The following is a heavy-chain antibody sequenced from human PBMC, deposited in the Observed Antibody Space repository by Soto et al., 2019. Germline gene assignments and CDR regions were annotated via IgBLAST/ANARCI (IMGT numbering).Heavy chain of an antibody. CDR1: GLNFDDFA. V-gene: IGHV3-9*01. D-gene: IGHD3-3*01. J-gene: IGHJ4*02. Sequence: EVQLVESGGRLVQPGRSLRLSCVGTGLNFDDFAMHWVRQAPGKGLEWVSGITWNSRVLAYADSVKGRFTISRDNARNSLYLQMASLRDEDTALYYCAKGRYDFWSPYYFDSWGQGTLATVSS. CDR2: ITWNSRVL. CDR3: AKGRYDFWSPYYFDS.